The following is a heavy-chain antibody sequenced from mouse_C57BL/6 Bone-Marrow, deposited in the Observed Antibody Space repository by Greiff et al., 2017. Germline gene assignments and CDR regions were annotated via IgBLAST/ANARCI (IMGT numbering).Heavy chain of an antibody. Sequence: EVQLQQSGPELVKPGASVKMSCKASGYTFTDYNMHWVKQSPGKSLEWIGYINPNNGGTSYNQKFKGKATLTVNKSSSTAYLELRSLTSEDSAVYYCAGGGLLRYGFADWGQGALVTVAA. CDR2: INPNNGGT. D-gene: IGHD1-1*01. CDR1: GYTFTDYN. CDR3: AGGGLLRYGFAD. V-gene: IGHV1-22*01. J-gene: IGHJ3*01.